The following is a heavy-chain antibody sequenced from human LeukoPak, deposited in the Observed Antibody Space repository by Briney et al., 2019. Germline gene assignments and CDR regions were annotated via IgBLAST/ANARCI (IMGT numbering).Heavy chain of an antibody. Sequence: GRSLRLSCVASGFTFSSYDMYWVRLAPGKGLECVAVIWYDGSDKSYADSVKGRFTISRDNSKNTLYLQMNSLRAEDTAVYYCARARLRGVGATLDFWGLGTLVTVSS. CDR3: ARARLRGVGATLDF. V-gene: IGHV3-33*01. CDR2: IWYDGSDK. D-gene: IGHD1-26*01. CDR1: GFTFSSYD. J-gene: IGHJ4*02.